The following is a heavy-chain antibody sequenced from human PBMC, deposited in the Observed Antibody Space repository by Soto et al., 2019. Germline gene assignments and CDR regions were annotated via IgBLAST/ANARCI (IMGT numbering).Heavy chain of an antibody. CDR3: ARADSSDYYYPY. Sequence: PGGSLRLSCAASGFTFTNYAMSWVRQAPGKGLEWVSLITSGGSTYYADSVKGRFTISRDNSKNTLYLQVNSLRAEDAALFYCARADSSDYYYPYWGQGTRVTVS. CDR1: GFTFTNYA. CDR2: ITSGGST. J-gene: IGHJ1*01. V-gene: IGHV3-23*01. D-gene: IGHD3-22*01.